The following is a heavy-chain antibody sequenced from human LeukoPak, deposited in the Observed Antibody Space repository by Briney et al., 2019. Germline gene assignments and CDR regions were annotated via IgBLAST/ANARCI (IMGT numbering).Heavy chain of an antibody. J-gene: IGHJ4*02. V-gene: IGHV1-8*01. D-gene: IGHD6-13*01. Sequence: ASVKVSCKASGYTFTSYDINWVRQATGQGLEWMGWMNPNSGNTGYAQKFQGRVTMTRNTSISTAYMELSSLRSEDTAVYYCARDLRISRIAAAGIIIYWGQGTLVTVSS. CDR3: ARDLRISRIAAAGIIIY. CDR1: GYTFTSYD. CDR2: MNPNSGNT.